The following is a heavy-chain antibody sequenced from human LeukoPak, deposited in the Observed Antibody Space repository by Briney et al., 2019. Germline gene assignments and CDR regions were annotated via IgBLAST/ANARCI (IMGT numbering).Heavy chain of an antibody. CDR1: GGSISSSSYY. J-gene: IGHJ4*02. Sequence: SETLSLTCTVSGGSISSSSYYWGWIRQPPGKGLEGIGSIYYSGSTYYNPSLKSRVTISVDTSKNQFSLKLSSVTAADTAVYYCARDHVGYSYGYDYWGQGTLVTVSS. CDR3: ARDHVGYSYGYDY. V-gene: IGHV4-39*07. CDR2: IYYSGST. D-gene: IGHD5-18*01.